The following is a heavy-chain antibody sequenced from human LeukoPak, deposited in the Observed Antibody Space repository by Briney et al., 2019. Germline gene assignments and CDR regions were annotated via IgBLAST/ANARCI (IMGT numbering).Heavy chain of an antibody. Sequence: SVKVSCKASGGTFNNYTITWVRQAPGQGLEWMGGIIPIFGTANYAQKFQGGVTITVDESTSTAYMELSSLRSEDTAVYFCARVRCSGGSCYSSRGAFDIWGQGTMVTVSS. V-gene: IGHV1-69*13. CDR1: GGTFNNYT. J-gene: IGHJ3*02. CDR2: IIPIFGTA. D-gene: IGHD2-15*01. CDR3: ARVRCSGGSCYSSRGAFDI.